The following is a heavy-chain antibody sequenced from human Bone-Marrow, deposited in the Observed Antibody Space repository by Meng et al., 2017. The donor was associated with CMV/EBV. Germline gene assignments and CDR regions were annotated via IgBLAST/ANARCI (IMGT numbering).Heavy chain of an antibody. Sequence: GESLKISCAASAFTFSNYWMSWVRQAPGKGLEWVANIKQDGSEKYYVDSVKGRFTISRDNAKNSLYLQMNSLRAEDTAVYYCTKDWFDPWGQGTLVTVSS. CDR3: TKDWFDP. V-gene: IGHV3-7*01. CDR2: IKQDGSEK. CDR1: AFTFSNYW. J-gene: IGHJ5*02.